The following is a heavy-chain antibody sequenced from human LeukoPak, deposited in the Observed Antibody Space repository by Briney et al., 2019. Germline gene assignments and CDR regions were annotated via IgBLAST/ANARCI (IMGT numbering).Heavy chain of an antibody. CDR1: GFTFSSYS. Sequence: PGGSLRLSCAASGFTFSSYSMNWVRQAPGKGLEWVSSISSSSSYIYYADSVKGRFTISRDNAKNSLYLQMNSLRAEDTAVYYCARLRPRLRYFDLASYGMDVWGQGTTVTVSS. CDR2: ISSSSSYI. J-gene: IGHJ6*02. CDR3: ARLRPRLRYFDLASYGMDV. V-gene: IGHV3-21*01. D-gene: IGHD3-9*01.